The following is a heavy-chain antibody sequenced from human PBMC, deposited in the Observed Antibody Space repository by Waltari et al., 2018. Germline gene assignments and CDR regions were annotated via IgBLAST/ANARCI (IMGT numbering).Heavy chain of an antibody. CDR2: ISSSGSTI. V-gene: IGHV3-11*04. CDR3: TPFGGVIAYYFDY. Sequence: VQLVESGGGLIQPGGSLRLSCAASGFTCSSNYMRWIHQAPGKGLEWVSYISSSGSTIYYADSVKGRFTISRDNAKNSLYLQMNSLRAEDTAVYYCTPFGGVIAYYFDYWGQGTLVTVSS. CDR1: GFTCSSNY. J-gene: IGHJ4*02. D-gene: IGHD3-16*02.